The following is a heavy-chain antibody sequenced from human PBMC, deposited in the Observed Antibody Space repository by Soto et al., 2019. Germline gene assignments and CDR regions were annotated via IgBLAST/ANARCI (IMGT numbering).Heavy chain of an antibody. D-gene: IGHD3-10*01. CDR1: GFTFSNYA. CDR3: MNLYSYSSASYYN. CDR2: MSGSGGST. V-gene: IGHV3-23*01. Sequence: EVQLLESGGGLVQPGGSLRLSCAASGFTFSNYAMSWVRQAPGKGLEWVSGMSGSGGSTYYADSVKGRFTISRDNSKNLLYLQMYCPRAEDTAVYYCMNLYSYSSASYYNWGQGTLVTVSS. J-gene: IGHJ4*02.